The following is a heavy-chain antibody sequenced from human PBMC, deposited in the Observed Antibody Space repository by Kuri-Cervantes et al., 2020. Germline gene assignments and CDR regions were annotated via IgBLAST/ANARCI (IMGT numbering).Heavy chain of an antibody. CDR2: IKQDGSKK. J-gene: IGHJ4*02. V-gene: IGHV3-7*01. CDR3: AREWSYYDSSGDYYLLDY. Sequence: ESLKIPCSASGFTFSSYWMSWVRQAPGKGLEWVANIKQDGSKKYYVDSVKGRFTISRDNAKNSLYLQMNSLRAEDTAVYYCAREWSYYDSSGDYYLLDYWGQGTLVTVSS. CDR1: GFTFSSYW. D-gene: IGHD3-22*01.